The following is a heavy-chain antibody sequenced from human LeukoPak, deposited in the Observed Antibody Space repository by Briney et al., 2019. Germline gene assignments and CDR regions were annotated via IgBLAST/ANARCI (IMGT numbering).Heavy chain of an antibody. J-gene: IGHJ4*02. D-gene: IGHD3-22*01. V-gene: IGHV4-39*07. CDR2: IYHSGST. CDR3: ARENLRDYYDSSGSDFDY. Sequence: SETLSLTCTVSGGSISSSSYYWGWIRQPPGKGREWNGSIYHSGSTYYNPSLKSRVTISVDTSKTQFSLKLSSVTAADTAVYYCARENLRDYYDSSGSDFDYWGQGTLVTVSS. CDR1: GGSISSSSYY.